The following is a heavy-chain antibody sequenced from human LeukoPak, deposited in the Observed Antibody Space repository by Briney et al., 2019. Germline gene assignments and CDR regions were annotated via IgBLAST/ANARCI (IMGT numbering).Heavy chain of an antibody. CDR2: INHSGST. D-gene: IGHD3-9*01. V-gene: IGHV4-34*01. Sequence: SETLSLTCTVSGGSISGYYWSWIRQPPGKGLEWIGEINHSGSTNYNPSLESRVTISVDTSKNQFSLKLSSVTAADTAVYYCARLGILTGYYKFDPWGQGTLVTVSS. CDR3: ARLGILTGYYKFDP. CDR1: GGSISGYY. J-gene: IGHJ5*02.